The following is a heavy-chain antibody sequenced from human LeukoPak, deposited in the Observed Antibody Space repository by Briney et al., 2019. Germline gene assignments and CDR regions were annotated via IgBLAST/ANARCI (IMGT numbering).Heavy chain of an antibody. CDR2: IKQDGSEK. D-gene: IGHD2-2*01. Sequence: GGSLRLSCAASGFTFSSYWMSWVRQAPGNGLEWVANIKQDGSEKHYVDSVKGRFTISRDNAKNSLYLQMNSLRAEDTAVYYCTTSRTFDYWGQGTLVTVSS. J-gene: IGHJ4*02. CDR1: GFTFSSYW. V-gene: IGHV3-7*01. CDR3: TTSRTFDY.